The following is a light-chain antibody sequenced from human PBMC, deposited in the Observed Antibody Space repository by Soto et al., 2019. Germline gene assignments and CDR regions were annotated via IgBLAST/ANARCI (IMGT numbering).Light chain of an antibody. Sequence: SYELTQPLSVSVARGQTARITCGGNNIGSKNVHWYQQKPGQAPVLVIYRDSNRPSGIPERFSGSNSGKSATLTISRAQAGDEADYYCQVWDSSTARVFGGGTKLTVL. V-gene: IGLV3-9*01. CDR3: QVWDSSTARV. J-gene: IGLJ3*02. CDR2: RDS. CDR1: NIGSKN.